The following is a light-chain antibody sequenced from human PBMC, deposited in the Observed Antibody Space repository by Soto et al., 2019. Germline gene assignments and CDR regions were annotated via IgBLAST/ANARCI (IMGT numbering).Light chain of an antibody. V-gene: IGLV2-14*01. CDR1: SSDVGAYYY. CDR2: EVS. CDR3: SSFTSTSTLV. J-gene: IGLJ1*01. Sequence: VRTQPACVSCAPGHSVVISCTGPSSDVGAYYYVSWYQLHPGKAPELMIFEVSNRPSGVSNRFSGSKSGNTASLTISVLQAEDEADYYCSSFTSTSTLVFGAGTKVTV.